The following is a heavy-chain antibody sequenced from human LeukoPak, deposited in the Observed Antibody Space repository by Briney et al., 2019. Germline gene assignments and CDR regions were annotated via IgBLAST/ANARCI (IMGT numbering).Heavy chain of an antibody. J-gene: IGHJ6*02. CDR3: ARPRSSSSWSRPCYYGMDV. CDR1: GGSISSGDYY. Sequence: SETLSLTCTVSGGSISSGDYYWSWIRQPPGKGLEWIGYIYYSGSTYYNPSHKSRVTISVDTSKNQFSLKLSSVTAADTAVYYCARPRSSSSWSRPCYYGMDVWGQGTTVTVSS. CDR2: IYYSGST. V-gene: IGHV4-30-4*01. D-gene: IGHD6-13*01.